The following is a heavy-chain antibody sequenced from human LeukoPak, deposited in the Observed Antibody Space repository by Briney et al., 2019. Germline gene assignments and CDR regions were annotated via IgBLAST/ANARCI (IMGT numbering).Heavy chain of an antibody. V-gene: IGHV4-39*01. CDR3: ASSYYDSSGYLPPFDY. Sequence: SETLSLTCTVSGGSISSYYWGWIRQPPGKGLEWIGSIYYSGSTYYNPSLKSRVTISVDTSKNQFSLKLSSVTAADTAVYYCASSYYDSSGYLPPFDYWGQGTLVTVSS. J-gene: IGHJ4*02. CDR1: GGSISSYY. CDR2: IYYSGST. D-gene: IGHD3-22*01.